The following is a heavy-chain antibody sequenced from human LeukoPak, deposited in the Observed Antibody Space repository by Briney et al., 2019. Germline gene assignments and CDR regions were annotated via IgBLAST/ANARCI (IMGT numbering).Heavy chain of an antibody. D-gene: IGHD5-24*01. CDR1: GFTFSNAW. CDR2: IKSKTDGGTT. Sequence: GGSLRLSCAASGFTFSNAWMSWVRQAPGKGLEWVGRIKSKTDGGTTDYAAPVKGRFTISRDDSKNTLYLQMSSLKTEDTAVYYCTTDEEMATITVWGQGTLVTVSS. V-gene: IGHV3-15*01. CDR3: TTDEEMATITV. J-gene: IGHJ4*02.